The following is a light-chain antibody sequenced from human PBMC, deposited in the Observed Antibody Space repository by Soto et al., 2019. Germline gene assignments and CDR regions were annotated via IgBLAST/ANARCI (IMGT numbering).Light chain of an antibody. CDR3: QHYDNLPPFT. Sequence: DIQMTQSPSSLSASVGVRVTITCQASQDIRKYLNWYQQKPGRAPKLLIYGASNLETGVPSRFSGSGYGTDFTFTISSLQPEDIATYYCQHYDNLPPFTFGPGTKVAIK. CDR1: QDIRKY. CDR2: GAS. J-gene: IGKJ3*01. V-gene: IGKV1-33*01.